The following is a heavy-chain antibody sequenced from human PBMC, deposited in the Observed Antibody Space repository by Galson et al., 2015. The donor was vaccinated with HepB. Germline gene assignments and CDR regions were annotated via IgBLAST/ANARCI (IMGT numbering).Heavy chain of an antibody. V-gene: IGHV3-48*01. Sequence: SLRLSCAASGFTFSSYSINWVRQAPGKGLEWISYIRSSSSITLYADSVKGRFTISRDNAKNSLYLQMNSLRVDDTAVYYCARQGNSGWRGSYYYHMDVWGQGTTVTVSS. J-gene: IGHJ6*02. D-gene: IGHD6-19*01. CDR1: GFTFSSYS. CDR3: ARQGNSGWRGSYYYHMDV. CDR2: IRSSSSIT.